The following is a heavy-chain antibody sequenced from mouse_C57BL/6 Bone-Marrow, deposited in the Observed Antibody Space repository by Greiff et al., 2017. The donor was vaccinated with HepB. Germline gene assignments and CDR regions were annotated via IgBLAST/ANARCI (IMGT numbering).Heavy chain of an antibody. CDR2: IDPEDGET. D-gene: IGHD1-1*01. V-gene: IGHV14-2*01. Sequence: EVKLQQSGAELVKPGASVKLSCTASGFNIKDYYMHWVKQRTEQGLEWIGRIDPEDGETKYAPKFQGKATITADTSSNTAYLQLSSLTSEDTAVYYCAINYYGSKGYWYFDVWGTGTTVTVSS. CDR3: AINYYGSKGYWYFDV. J-gene: IGHJ1*03. CDR1: GFNIKDYY.